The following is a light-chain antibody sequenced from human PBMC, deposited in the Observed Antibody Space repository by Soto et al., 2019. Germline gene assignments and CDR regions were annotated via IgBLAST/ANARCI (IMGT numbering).Light chain of an antibody. Sequence: DIVMTQSPLSLPVTPGEPASISCRSSQSLLHSNGYNYLDWYLQKPGQSPQLLIYLGSNRASGVPERFSGSGSGTDVTLKISRVEAEDVGVYYCMQALQTPRTFGQGTKLEIK. CDR3: MQALQTPRT. J-gene: IGKJ2*02. V-gene: IGKV2-28*01. CDR2: LGS. CDR1: QSLLHSNGYNY.